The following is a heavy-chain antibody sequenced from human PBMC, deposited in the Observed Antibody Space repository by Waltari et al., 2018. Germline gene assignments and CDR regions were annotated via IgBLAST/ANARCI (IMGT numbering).Heavy chain of an antibody. CDR2: INPNRGDT. V-gene: IGHV1-2*06. Sequence: QVQLVQSGTEVKKPGASVKVSCKASGYSLTSYYMHWVRQAPGLGLEWMGRINPNRGDTNSAPKFQGRVTLTRDTSVNTAFWELRSLTSDDTAVYFCARESAFSTSWYPGFDPWGQGTLVTVAS. CDR3: ARESAFSTSWYPGFDP. D-gene: IGHD2-2*01. J-gene: IGHJ5*02. CDR1: GYSLTSYY.